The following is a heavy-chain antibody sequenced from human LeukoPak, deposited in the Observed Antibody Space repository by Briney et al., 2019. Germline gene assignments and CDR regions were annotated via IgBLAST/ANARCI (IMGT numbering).Heavy chain of an antibody. CDR1: GGTFSSYA. Sequence: SVKVSCKASGGTFSSYAISWVRQASGQGLEWMGRIIPIFGTANYAQKFQGRVTITTDESTSTAYMELSSLRSEDTAVYYCARDDLGGNSGIYYFDYWGQGTLVTVSS. D-gene: IGHD1-26*01. V-gene: IGHV1-69*05. J-gene: IGHJ4*02. CDR2: IIPIFGTA. CDR3: ARDDLGGNSGIYYFDY.